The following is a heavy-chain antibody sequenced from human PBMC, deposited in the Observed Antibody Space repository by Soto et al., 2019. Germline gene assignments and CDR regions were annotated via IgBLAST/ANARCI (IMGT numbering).Heavy chain of an antibody. CDR1: GGTFSSYA. J-gene: IGHJ6*02. CDR2: IIPIFGTA. D-gene: IGHD6-6*01. Sequence: SVKVSCKASGGTFSSYAISWVRQAPGQGLEWKGGIIPIFGTANYAQKNQGRVTITADESTSTAYMELSSLRSEDTAVYYCARVNQASSSSRSTFYYGMDVWGQGTTVTVSS. V-gene: IGHV1-69*13. CDR3: ARVNQASSSSRSTFYYGMDV.